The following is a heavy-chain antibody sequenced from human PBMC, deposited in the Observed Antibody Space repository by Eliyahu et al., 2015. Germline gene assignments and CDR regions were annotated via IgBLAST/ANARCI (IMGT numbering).Heavy chain of an antibody. CDR3: VKGRLYYYDSSGYYPYFDY. CDR1: GFXFXSXS. J-gene: IGHJ4*02. D-gene: IGHD3-22*01. CDR2: INNNGGST. Sequence: EVQLVESGGGLVQPGGSXSLXCSXXGFXFXSXSLXWVRQAPGKGLEYVSTINNNGGSTYYADSVKGRFTISRDNSKNTLYLQVSSLRAEDTAVYYCVKGRLYYYDSSGYYPYFDYWGRGTLVTVSS. V-gene: IGHV3-64D*06.